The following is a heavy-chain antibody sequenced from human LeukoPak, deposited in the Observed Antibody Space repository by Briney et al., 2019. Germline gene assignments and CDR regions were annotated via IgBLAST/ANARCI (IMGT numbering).Heavy chain of an antibody. CDR1: GGSISSSSYY. J-gene: IGHJ4*02. D-gene: IGHD4-17*01. Sequence: SETLSLTCTVSGGSISSSSYYWGWIRQPPGKGLEWIGSIYYSGSTCYNPSLKSRVTISVDTSKNQFSLKLNSVTAADTAVYYCTRADSGGDYPYYFDYWGQGALVTVSS. V-gene: IGHV4-39*01. CDR3: TRADSGGDYPYYFDY. CDR2: IYYSGST.